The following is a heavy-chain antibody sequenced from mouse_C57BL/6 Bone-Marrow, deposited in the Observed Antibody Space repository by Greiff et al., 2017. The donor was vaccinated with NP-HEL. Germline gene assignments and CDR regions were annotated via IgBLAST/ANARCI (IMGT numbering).Heavy chain of an antibody. Sequence: QVQLQHSGAELVRPGASVKLSCKASGYTFTDYYINWVKQRPGQGLEWIARIYPGSGNTYYNEKFKGKATLTAEKSSSTAYMQLSSLTSEDSAVYFCARSGTEGDYWGQGTTLTVSS. J-gene: IGHJ2*01. CDR3: ARSGTEGDY. V-gene: IGHV1-76*01. CDR1: GYTFTDYY. D-gene: IGHD3-1*01. CDR2: IYPGSGNT.